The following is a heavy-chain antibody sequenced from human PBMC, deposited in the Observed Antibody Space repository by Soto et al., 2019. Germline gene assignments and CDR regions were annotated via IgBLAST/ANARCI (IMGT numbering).Heavy chain of an antibody. J-gene: IGHJ4*01. CDR3: ARGGFSSSIRFDY. CDR1: SYTFSSYA. Sequence: ASVKVSCKASSYTFSSYAINWLRQVPGQGLEWMGWIATFNGDTKYAQKFQGRVTMTADTSTSTAYMELTGLKFDDTAVYYCARGGFSSSIRFDYWGQGTLVTVS. CDR2: IATFNGDT. D-gene: IGHD6-6*01. V-gene: IGHV1-18*01.